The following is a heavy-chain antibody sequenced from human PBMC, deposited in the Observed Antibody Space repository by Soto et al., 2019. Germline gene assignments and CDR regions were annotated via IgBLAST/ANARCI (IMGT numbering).Heavy chain of an antibody. CDR3: ARDIGRLVENDAFDI. J-gene: IGHJ3*02. V-gene: IGHV3-74*01. Sequence: GGSLRLSCAAAGFTFSSYWLHWVRQATGKGLVWVSRINSDGSSTSYADSMKGRFTISRDNAKNTLYLQMNSLRAEDTAVYYCARDIGRLVENDAFDIWGQGTMVTVSS. D-gene: IGHD6-19*01. CDR2: INSDGSST. CDR1: GFTFSSYW.